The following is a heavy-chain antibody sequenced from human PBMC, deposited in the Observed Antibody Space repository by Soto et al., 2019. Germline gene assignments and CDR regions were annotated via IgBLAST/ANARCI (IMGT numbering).Heavy chain of an antibody. CDR1: GYTFTSYA. CDR2: INAGNGNT. CDR3: ARVPIFGVGYYFDY. V-gene: IGHV1-3*01. J-gene: IGHJ4*02. Sequence: ASVKVSCKASGYTFTSYAIQWVRQAPGQRLEWMGWINAGNGNTKYSQKFQGRVTVTRDTSASTAYMELSSLRSEDTAVYYCARVPIFGVGYYFDYWGQGTLVTVSS. D-gene: IGHD3-3*01.